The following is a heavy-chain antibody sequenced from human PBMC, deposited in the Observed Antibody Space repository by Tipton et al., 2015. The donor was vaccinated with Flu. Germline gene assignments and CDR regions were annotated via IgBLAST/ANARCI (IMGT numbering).Heavy chain of an antibody. Sequence: GSLRLSCTPSGFTVSNSYMNWVRQAPGKGLEWVSLTYRDGTTFYADSVKGRFTVSRDDSQNTLYLQMNSLRGDDTAMYYCARDPDAYYYDNGYYSFAYWGQGTRVTVSS. V-gene: IGHV3-66*02. CDR1: GFTVSNSY. CDR3: ARDPDAYYYDNGYYSFAY. J-gene: IGHJ4*02. D-gene: IGHD3-3*01. CDR2: TYRDGTT.